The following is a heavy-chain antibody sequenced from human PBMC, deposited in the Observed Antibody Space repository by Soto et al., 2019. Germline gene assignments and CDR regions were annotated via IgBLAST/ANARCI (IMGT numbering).Heavy chain of an antibody. Sequence: APSKGSCKTAGYTYTGYDVNFVRQATGQGLEWMGWMNPNSGNTGYAQKFQGRVTMTRNTSISTAYMELSSLRSEDTAVYYCARSVEWLASFDYWGLGTLVTVSS. J-gene: IGHJ4*02. CDR1: GYTYTGYD. CDR3: ARSVEWLASFDY. V-gene: IGHV1-8*01. D-gene: IGHD6-19*01. CDR2: MNPNSGNT.